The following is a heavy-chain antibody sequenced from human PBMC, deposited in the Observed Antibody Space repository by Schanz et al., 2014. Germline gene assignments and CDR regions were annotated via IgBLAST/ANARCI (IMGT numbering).Heavy chain of an antibody. J-gene: IGHJ4*02. Sequence: QVQLVQSGAELRKPGTSVKVSCKTSGYTFSNDDINWVRQAPGQGLEWMGWINGYNGHTLYAQKFQGRVTMTTDTSTSTSYMELTSLRVEDTAVYYCARDFSAYVGNYFDYWGQGTLVTVSS. CDR2: INGYNGHT. CDR3: ARDFSAYVGNYFDY. CDR1: GYTFSNDD. D-gene: IGHD5-12*01. V-gene: IGHV1-18*01.